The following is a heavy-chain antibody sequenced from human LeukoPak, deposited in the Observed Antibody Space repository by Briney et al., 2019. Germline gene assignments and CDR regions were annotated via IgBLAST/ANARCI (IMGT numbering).Heavy chain of an antibody. CDR2: INPNSGGA. J-gene: IGHJ4*02. CDR1: GYTFTGYY. V-gene: IGHV1-2*06. Sequence: ASVKVSCKASGYTFTGYYMHWVRQAPGQGLEWMGRINPNSGGANYAQKFQGRVTMTRDTSISTAYMELSRLRSDDTAVYYCARGGKLPPMVNFDYWGQGTLVTVST. CDR3: ARGGKLPPMVNFDY. D-gene: IGHD5-18*01.